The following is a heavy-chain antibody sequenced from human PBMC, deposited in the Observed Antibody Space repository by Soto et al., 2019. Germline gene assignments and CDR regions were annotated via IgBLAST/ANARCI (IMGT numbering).Heavy chain of an antibody. CDR1: GFIFEDFA. Sequence: GGSLRLSCVGSGFIFEDFAMNWVRQVPGKGLEWVSGISWNSATLAYADSVKGRFIVSRDNAKNILYLQMNSLRPEDAALYYCAKDVGSYYYDTSAYLYDYWGQGTLVTVSS. CDR3: AKDVGSYYYDTSAYLYDY. V-gene: IGHV3-9*01. J-gene: IGHJ4*02. CDR2: ISWNSATL. D-gene: IGHD3-22*01.